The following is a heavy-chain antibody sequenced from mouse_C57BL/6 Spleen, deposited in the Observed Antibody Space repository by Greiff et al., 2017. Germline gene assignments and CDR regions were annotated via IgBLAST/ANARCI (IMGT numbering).Heavy chain of an antibody. CDR1: GFTFSSYG. Sequence: EVKLMESGGDLVKPGGSLKLSCAASGFTFSSYGMSWVRQTPDKRLEWVATISSGGSYTYYPDSVKGRFTISRDNAKNTLYLQMSSLKSEDTAMYYCARLKGNYFDYWGQGTTLTVSS. V-gene: IGHV5-6*01. CDR2: ISSGGSYT. J-gene: IGHJ2*01. CDR3: ARLKGNYFDY.